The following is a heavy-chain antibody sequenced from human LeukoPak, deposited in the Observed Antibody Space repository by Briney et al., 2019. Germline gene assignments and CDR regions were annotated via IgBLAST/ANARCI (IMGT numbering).Heavy chain of an antibody. CDR2: IYSGGST. CDR3: ARGWDTAMVTGAFDI. Sequence: PGRCLRLSCATSGFTVSSNYMSWVRQAPGKGREWVSVIYSGGSTYYADSVKGRFTISRDNSKNTLYLQMNSLRAEDTAVYYCARGWDTAMVTGAFDIWGQGTMVTVSS. V-gene: IGHV3-53*01. J-gene: IGHJ3*02. CDR1: GFTVSSNY. D-gene: IGHD5-18*01.